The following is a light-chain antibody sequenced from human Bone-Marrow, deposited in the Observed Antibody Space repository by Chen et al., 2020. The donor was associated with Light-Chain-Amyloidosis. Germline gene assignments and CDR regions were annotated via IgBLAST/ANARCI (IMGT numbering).Light chain of an antibody. CDR1: SGYSNYK. CDR2: VGTGGIVG. V-gene: IGLV9-49*01. CDR3: GADHGSGSNCLGV. Sequence: QPVLTHPPSASASLGASVTLTCTLSSGYSNYKVDWYQQRPGKGPRFVMRVGTGGIVGSKGDGIPDRFSVLGSGLNRYLTIKNIQEEDESDYHCGADHGSGSNCLGVFGGGTKLTVL. J-gene: IGLJ3*02.